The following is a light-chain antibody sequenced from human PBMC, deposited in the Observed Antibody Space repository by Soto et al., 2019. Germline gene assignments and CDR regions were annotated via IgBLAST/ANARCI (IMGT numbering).Light chain of an antibody. Sequence: DIVVTQSPGTLSLSPAERATLSCRANPSVSSSYFAWYQQKPGQATRLLICGAASRATVIPDRFSGSGSGTDFTLTISSLEPEDFAAFYGHQKGSSQYTVEQGTKLEIK. CDR3: HQKGSSQYT. J-gene: IGKJ2*01. V-gene: IGKV3-20*01. CDR1: PSVSSSY. CDR2: GAA.